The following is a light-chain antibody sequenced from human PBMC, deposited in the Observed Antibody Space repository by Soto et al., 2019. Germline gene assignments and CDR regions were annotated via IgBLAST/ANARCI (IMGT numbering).Light chain of an antibody. V-gene: IGKV3-20*01. CDR3: QQYGSSGT. J-gene: IGKJ1*01. CDR2: GAS. Sequence: IVLTQSPGTLSLSPRERATLSCRASQSVSNNYLAWYQQKPGQAPRLLNYGASNRATGIPDRCSGSGSGTDFTLTISRLEPEDFAVYYCQQYGSSGTFGQGTKVDI. CDR1: QSVSNNY.